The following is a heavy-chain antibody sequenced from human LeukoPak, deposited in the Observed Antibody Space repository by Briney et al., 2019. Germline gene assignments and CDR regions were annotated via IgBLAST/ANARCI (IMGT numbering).Heavy chain of an antibody. CDR1: GYSISSGYY. V-gene: IGHV4-38-2*02. CDR3: ARAYSSSWYWNWFDP. CDR2: IYPTGST. J-gene: IGHJ5*02. D-gene: IGHD6-13*01. Sequence: SETLSLTCTVSGYSISSGYYWGWIRQPPGKGLEWIGNIYPTGSTYYNPSLKSRVTISVDTSKNQFSLKVSSVSAADTAVYYCARAYSSSWYWNWFDPWGQGTLVTISS.